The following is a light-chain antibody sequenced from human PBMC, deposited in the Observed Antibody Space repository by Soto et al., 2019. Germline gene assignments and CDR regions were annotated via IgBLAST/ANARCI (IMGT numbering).Light chain of an antibody. Sequence: DVQMTQSPSTLSASVGDRVTITCRASQSVTSWLAWYQQKPGKAPKVLIYDASSLESGVPSRFSGSGSGTEFTLTISSLHPDDFGTYYFHHYNSYPGTFGQGTKLEIK. V-gene: IGKV1-5*01. J-gene: IGKJ1*01. CDR3: HHYNSYPGT. CDR1: QSVTSW. CDR2: DAS.